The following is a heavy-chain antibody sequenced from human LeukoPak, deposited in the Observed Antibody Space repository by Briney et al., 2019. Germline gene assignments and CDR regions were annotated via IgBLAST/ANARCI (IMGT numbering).Heavy chain of an antibody. Sequence: ASVKVSCKAPGYTFTSYDINWVRQATGQGLEWMGWMNPNSGNTGYAQKFQGRVTMTRDMSTSTVYMELSSLRSEDTAVYYCARVAAEVVGVPGAIGFGWLRRDYYYMDVWGKGTTVTVSS. J-gene: IGHJ6*03. V-gene: IGHV1-8*02. CDR2: MNPNSGNT. CDR3: ARVAAEVVGVPGAIGFGWLRRDYYYMDV. CDR1: GYTFTSYD. D-gene: IGHD2-2*02.